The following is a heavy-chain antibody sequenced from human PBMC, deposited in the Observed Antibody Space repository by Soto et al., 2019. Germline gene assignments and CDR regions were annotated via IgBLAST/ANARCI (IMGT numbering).Heavy chain of an antibody. CDR2: IHPGDSDT. Sequence: GESLKISCKASGYSFLSYWIGWVRQMPGKGLEWMAIIHPGDSDTRYIASFQGQVTVSADKSTNTAYLQWSRLKASDTAMYYCGRLDDSGTVIDYWGQGTLVTVSS. CDR1: GYSFLSYW. D-gene: IGHD1-26*01. J-gene: IGHJ4*02. CDR3: GRLDDSGTVIDY. V-gene: IGHV5-51*01.